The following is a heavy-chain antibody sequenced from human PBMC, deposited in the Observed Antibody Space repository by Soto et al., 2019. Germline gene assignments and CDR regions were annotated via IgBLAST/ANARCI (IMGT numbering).Heavy chain of an antibody. Sequence: GSLRLSCSASGFIFSSYDMHWVRQAPGKGLEYVSGIRNNGGSTYYADSVKGRFAISRDNSKNTLYLQMSGLRVEDTALYYCVKDVGHCNDGSCYAFYSWGQGTLVTVSS. V-gene: IGHV3-64D*08. CDR1: GFIFSSYD. CDR3: VKDVGHCNDGSCYAFYS. CDR2: IRNNGGST. J-gene: IGHJ4*02. D-gene: IGHD2-15*01.